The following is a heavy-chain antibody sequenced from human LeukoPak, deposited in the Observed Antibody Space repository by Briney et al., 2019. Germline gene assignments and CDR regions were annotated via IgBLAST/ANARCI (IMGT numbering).Heavy chain of an antibody. CDR2: IYHSGST. V-gene: IGHV4-38-2*02. CDR1: GYSISSSYY. CDR3: ARVATIVGYYYYGMDV. D-gene: IGHD5-12*01. J-gene: IGHJ6*02. Sequence: SETLSLTCTVSGYSISSSYYWGWIRPPPGKGLEWIGSIYHSGSTYYNPSLKSRVTISVDTSKNQFSLKLSSVTAADTAVYYCARVATIVGYYYYGMDVWGQGTTVTVSS.